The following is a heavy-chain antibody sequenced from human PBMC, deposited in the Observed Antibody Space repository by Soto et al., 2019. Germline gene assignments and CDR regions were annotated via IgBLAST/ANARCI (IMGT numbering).Heavy chain of an antibody. J-gene: IGHJ3*02. CDR1: DYTFAAYC. D-gene: IGHD3-3*01. Sequence: GESLKISCKGFDYTFAAYCIGWVRRMPWKGLEWMGVINPRDSDFKYSPPFEGQVTISADKSINTAFLQWRSLKASDTAMYYCARTDYTQDVWYHTDDIWGQGTMLTV. CDR3: ARTDYTQDVWYHTDDI. CDR2: INPRDSDF. V-gene: IGHV5-51*01.